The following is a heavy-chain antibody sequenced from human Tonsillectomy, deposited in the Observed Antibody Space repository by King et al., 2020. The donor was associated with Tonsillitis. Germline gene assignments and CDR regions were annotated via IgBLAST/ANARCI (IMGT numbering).Heavy chain of an antibody. Sequence: VQLQKWGARLLKPSETLSLTCAVYGGSFSGYYWTWLRQPPGKGLEWIGEINHSGSTNYNPSLKSRVTISVDTSKNQFSLTLSSVTAADTAVYYCARGGGTIFGVIVADSYYYYMDVWGKGTTVTVSS. CDR2: INHSGST. CDR3: ARGGGTIFGVIVADSYYYYMDV. D-gene: IGHD3-3*01. CDR1: GGSFSGYY. V-gene: IGHV4-34*01. J-gene: IGHJ6*03.